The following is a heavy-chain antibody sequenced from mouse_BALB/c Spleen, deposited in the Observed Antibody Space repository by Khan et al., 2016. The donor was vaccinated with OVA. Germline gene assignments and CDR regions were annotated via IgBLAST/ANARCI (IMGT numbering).Heavy chain of an antibody. V-gene: IGHV3-1*02. Sequence: EVQLQESGPGLVKPSQSLSLTCTVTGYSITSCYGWYLIRQFPGNKLEWMGNISYSGSTNYNPSLKSRISITRDTSKNQFFLQLNSVTTEDTATDYCDRTARIKYWGQGTTLTVSS. CDR2: ISYSGST. CDR1: GYSITSCYG. D-gene: IGHD1-2*01. CDR3: DRTARIKY. J-gene: IGHJ2*01.